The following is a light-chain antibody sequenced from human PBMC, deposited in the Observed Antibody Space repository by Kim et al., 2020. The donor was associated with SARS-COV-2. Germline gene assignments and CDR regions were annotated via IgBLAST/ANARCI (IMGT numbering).Light chain of an antibody. J-gene: IGLJ2*01. Sequence: APGKTARIACGRNNIGSKTVHWYQQKPRQAPVLVIYYDSDRPSGIPERFSGSNSGNTATLTISRVEAGDEADYFCQVWDSSSDHVVFGGGTQLTVL. CDR1: NIGSKT. CDR3: QVWDSSSDHVV. V-gene: IGLV3-21*04. CDR2: YDS.